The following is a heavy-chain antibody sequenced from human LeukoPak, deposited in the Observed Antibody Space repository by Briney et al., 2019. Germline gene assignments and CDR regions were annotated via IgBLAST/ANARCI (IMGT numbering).Heavy chain of an antibody. J-gene: IGHJ3*02. D-gene: IGHD6-13*01. CDR3: ARDRIAGGAFDI. Sequence: ASVKVSCKASGYTFTSYDINWVRQATGQGLEWMGWMNPNSGGTNYAQKFQGRVTMTRDTSISTAYMELSRLRSDDTAVYYCARDRIAGGAFDIWGQGTMVTVSS. V-gene: IGHV1-2*02. CDR1: GYTFTSYD. CDR2: MNPNSGGT.